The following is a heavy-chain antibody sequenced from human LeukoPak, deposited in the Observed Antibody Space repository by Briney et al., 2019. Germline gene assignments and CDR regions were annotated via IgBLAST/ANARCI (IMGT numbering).Heavy chain of an antibody. CDR3: ARVITAYDILTGYHRGYGMDV. CDR2: INHSGST. V-gene: IGHV4-34*01. J-gene: IGHJ6*02. CDR1: GGSFSGYY. Sequence: SETLSLTCAVYGGSFSGYYWSWIRQPPGKGLEWIWEINHSGSTNYNPSLKSRVTISVDTSKNQFSLKLSSVTAADTAVYYCARVITAYDILTGYHRGYGMDVWGQGTTVTVSS. D-gene: IGHD3-9*01.